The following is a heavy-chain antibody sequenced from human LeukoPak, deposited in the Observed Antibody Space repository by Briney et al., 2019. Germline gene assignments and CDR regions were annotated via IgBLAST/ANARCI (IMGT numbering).Heavy chain of an antibody. V-gene: IGHV4-30-2*01. J-gene: IGHJ5*02. CDR3: ARVQGSYYRP. CDR1: GGSISSGGYS. CDR2: IYHSGST. Sequence: PSETLSLTCAVSGGSISSGGYSWSWIRQPPGKGLEWIGYIYHSGSTHYNPSLKSRVTISVDRSKNQFSLKLSSVTAADTAVYYCARVQGSYYRPWGQGTLVTVSS. D-gene: IGHD1-26*01.